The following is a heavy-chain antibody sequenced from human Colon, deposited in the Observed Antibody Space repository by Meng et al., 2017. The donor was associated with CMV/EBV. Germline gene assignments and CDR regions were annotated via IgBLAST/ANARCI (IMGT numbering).Heavy chain of an antibody. J-gene: IGHJ5*02. CDR1: GYTFTDYY. CDR3: GRDRHLDP. V-gene: IGHV1-2*02. Sequence: LVQSGAEVKKPGASVKVSCKPSGYTFTDYYIHWVRQAPGQGLEWMGWINSISGDTNYAQKFQGRVTMTRDTSITTAYMELNSLKSDDTAVYYCGRDRHLDPWGQGTLVTVSS. CDR2: INSISGDT. D-gene: IGHD3-3*02.